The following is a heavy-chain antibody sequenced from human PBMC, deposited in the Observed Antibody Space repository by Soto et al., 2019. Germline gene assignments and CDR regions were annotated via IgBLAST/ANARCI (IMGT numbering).Heavy chain of an antibody. Sequence: PGGSLRLSCAASGFTFSNAWMSWVRQAPGKGLEWVGRIKSKTDGGTTDYAAPVKGRFTISRDDSKNTLYLQMNSLKTEDTAVYYCTTGGSGWYGGYYYYGMDVWGQGTTVTVSS. CDR1: GFTFSNAW. CDR2: IKSKTDGGTT. CDR3: TTGGSGWYGGYYYYGMDV. V-gene: IGHV3-15*01. D-gene: IGHD6-19*01. J-gene: IGHJ6*02.